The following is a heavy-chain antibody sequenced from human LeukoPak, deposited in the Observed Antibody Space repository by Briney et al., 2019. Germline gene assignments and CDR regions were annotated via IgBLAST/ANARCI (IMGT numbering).Heavy chain of an antibody. D-gene: IGHD3-3*01. Sequence: PGGSLRLSCAASGFTFSSYWMSWVRQAPGKGLEWVANIKQDGSEKYYVDSVKGRFTISRDNAKNSLYLQMNNLRAEDTAVYYCARAIGGSYYDFWSGYLPDYWGQGTLVTVSS. CDR2: IKQDGSEK. V-gene: IGHV3-7*01. J-gene: IGHJ4*02. CDR3: ARAIGGSYYDFWSGYLPDY. CDR1: GFTFSSYW.